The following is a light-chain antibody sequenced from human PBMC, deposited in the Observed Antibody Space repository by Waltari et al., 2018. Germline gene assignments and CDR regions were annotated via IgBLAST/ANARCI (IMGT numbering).Light chain of an antibody. V-gene: IGKV3-20*01. CDR1: QTVRTTY. J-gene: IGKJ4*01. Sequence: EMVLTQSPGPLSLYPGERATLSCRASQTVRTTYLAWYQQKPGQAPTLLIYGASSRATGIPDRFSGSGSGTDFSLTISSLEPEDFAVYYCQQYDISPLTFGGGTKVEIK. CDR2: GAS. CDR3: QQYDISPLT.